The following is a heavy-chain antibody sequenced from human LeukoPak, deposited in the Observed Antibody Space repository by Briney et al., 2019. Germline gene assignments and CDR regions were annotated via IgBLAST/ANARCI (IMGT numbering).Heavy chain of an antibody. Sequence: GASVKVSCKAPGYTFTGYYMHWVRQAPGQGPEWMGWINPNSGGTNYAQKFQGRVTMTRDTSISTAYMELSRLRSDDTAVYYCARVPIVVVVAATFWVFDYWGQGTLVTVSS. CDR2: INPNSGGT. CDR3: ARVPIVVVVAATFWVFDY. D-gene: IGHD2-15*01. CDR1: GYTFTGYY. V-gene: IGHV1-2*02. J-gene: IGHJ4*02.